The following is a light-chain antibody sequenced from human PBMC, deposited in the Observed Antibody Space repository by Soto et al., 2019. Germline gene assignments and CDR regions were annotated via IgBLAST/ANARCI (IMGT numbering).Light chain of an antibody. CDR2: EGS. Sequence: QLVLTQPASVSGSPGQSITISCTGTSSDVGSYNLVSWYQQHPGKAPKLMIYEGSKRPSGVSNRFSGSKSGNTASLTISGLQAEDEADYYCCSYAGSYTWVLGGGTKVTVL. CDR1: SSDVGSYNL. V-gene: IGLV2-23*01. CDR3: CSYAGSYTWV. J-gene: IGLJ3*02.